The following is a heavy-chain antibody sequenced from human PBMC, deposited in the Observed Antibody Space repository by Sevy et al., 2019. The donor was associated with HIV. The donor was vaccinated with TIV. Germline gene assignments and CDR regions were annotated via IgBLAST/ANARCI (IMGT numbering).Heavy chain of an antibody. Sequence: ASVKVSCKASGGTFSSYAISWVRQAPGQGLEWMGGIIPIFGTANYAQKFQGRVTITADKSTSTAYMELSSLRSEDTAVYYCAKELLGASIEGAFDIWGQGTMVTVSS. D-gene: IGHD1-26*01. CDR2: IIPIFGTA. J-gene: IGHJ3*02. CDR3: AKELLGASIEGAFDI. V-gene: IGHV1-69*06. CDR1: GGTFSSYA.